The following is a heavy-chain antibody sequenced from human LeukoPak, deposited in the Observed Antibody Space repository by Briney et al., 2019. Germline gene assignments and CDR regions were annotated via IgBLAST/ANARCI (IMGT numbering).Heavy chain of an antibody. V-gene: IGHV3-23*01. CDR2: STGSGDRT. J-gene: IGHJ4*02. CDR3: AKRYFDWLSAFDH. CDR1: GFTFSASA. D-gene: IGHD3-9*01. Sequence: PGGSLRLSCAASGFTFSASAMTWVRQAPGKGLEWVSTSTGSGDRTYYGDSVKGPFSISRDNSKNTLYLQMNSLRAEDTAVYYCAKRYFDWLSAFDHWGQGALVTVSS.